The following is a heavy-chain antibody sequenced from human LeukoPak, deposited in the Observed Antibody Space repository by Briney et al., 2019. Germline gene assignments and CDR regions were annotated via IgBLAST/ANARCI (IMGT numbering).Heavy chain of an antibody. CDR1: GFSFSDYS. Sequence: GGSLRLSCAAAGFSFSDYSMNWVRQAPGKGLEWVSFISSYSTYIYYADSLKGRFTISRDNAKNSLYLQMNSLRAEDTAVYYCARDSFAGYDSSGYSSYDYWGQGTLVTVSS. V-gene: IGHV3-21*01. CDR2: ISSYSTYI. CDR3: ARDSFAGYDSSGYSSYDY. J-gene: IGHJ4*02. D-gene: IGHD3-22*01.